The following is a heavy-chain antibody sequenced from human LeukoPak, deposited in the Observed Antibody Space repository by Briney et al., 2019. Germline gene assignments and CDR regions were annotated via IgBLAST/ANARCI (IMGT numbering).Heavy chain of an antibody. V-gene: IGHV4-34*01. Sequence: PSETLSLTCAVYGGSFSGYYWSWIRQPPGKGLEWIGEINHSGSTYYNPSLKSRVTISVDTSKNQFSLKLSSVTAADTAVYYCARGIAGSLDYWGQGTLVTVSS. CDR2: INHSGST. CDR3: ARGIAGSLDY. D-gene: IGHD6-13*01. CDR1: GGSFSGYY. J-gene: IGHJ4*02.